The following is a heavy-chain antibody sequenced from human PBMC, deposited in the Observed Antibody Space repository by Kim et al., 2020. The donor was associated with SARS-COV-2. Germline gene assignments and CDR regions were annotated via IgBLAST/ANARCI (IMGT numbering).Heavy chain of an antibody. CDR1: GGTFSSYA. V-gene: IGHV1-69*13. CDR2: IIPIFGTA. J-gene: IGHJ5*02. CDR3: ARDLVRAYTHWFDP. Sequence: SVKVSCKASGGTFSSYAISWVRQAPGQGLEWMGGIIPIFGTANYAQKFQGRVTITADESTSTAYMELSSLRSEDTAVYYCARDLVRAYTHWFDPWGQGTLVTVSS. D-gene: IGHD3-10*01.